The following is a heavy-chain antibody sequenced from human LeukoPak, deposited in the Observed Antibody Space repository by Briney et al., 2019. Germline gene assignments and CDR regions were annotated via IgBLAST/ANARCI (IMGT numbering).Heavy chain of an antibody. V-gene: IGHV4-34*01. J-gene: IGHJ4*02. CDR2: IDHSGST. CDR3: ARRGSGWSD. Sequence: ASETLSLTCAVYGGSFSGYYWSWIRQPPGKGLEWIGEIDHSGSTNYNPSLKSRVTISVDTSNNQFSLKLTSVTAADTAVYYCARRGSGWSDWGQGTRVTVSS. CDR1: GGSFSGYY. D-gene: IGHD6-19*01.